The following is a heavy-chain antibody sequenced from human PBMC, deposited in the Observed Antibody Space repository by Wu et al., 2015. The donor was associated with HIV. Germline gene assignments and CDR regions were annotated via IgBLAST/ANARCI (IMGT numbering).Heavy chain of an antibody. V-gene: IGHV1-2*02. D-gene: IGHD4/OR15-4a*01. J-gene: IGHJ5*01. CDR1: GYTFTGHY. CDR2: MNPANGHI. CDR3: ARVQFDPNYYTYFDL. Sequence: QVLLVQSGAEVKKPGASVKISCLTSGYTFTGHYIHWVRQAPGQRLEWMGWMNPANGHIQPAQKFQDRIKMSTDNSAHTAYMELRSLTSDDAAIYFCARVQFDPNYYTYFDLWGQGTLVTVSS.